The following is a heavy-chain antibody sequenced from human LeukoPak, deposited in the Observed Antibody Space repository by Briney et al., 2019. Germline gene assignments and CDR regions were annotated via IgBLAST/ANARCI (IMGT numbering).Heavy chain of an antibody. CDR2: IIPIFGTE. Sequence: TVSCKASGGTFSSYVISWVRQAPGQGLEWMGGIIPIFGTENYAQKFQGRVTITAGESTSTAYMELSSLRSEDTAVYYCARDGPYYDFWSGYKNWFDPWGQGTLVTVSS. CDR1: GGTFSSYV. V-gene: IGHV1-69*01. CDR3: ARDGPYYDFWSGYKNWFDP. J-gene: IGHJ5*02. D-gene: IGHD3-3*01.